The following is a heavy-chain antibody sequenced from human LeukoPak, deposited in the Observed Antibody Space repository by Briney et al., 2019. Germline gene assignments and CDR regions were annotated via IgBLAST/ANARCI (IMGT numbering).Heavy chain of an antibody. CDR3: AKDLAWEPYPYYYYYMDV. V-gene: IGHV3-30*18. CDR1: GFTFSSYG. D-gene: IGHD1-26*01. CDR2: ISYDGSNR. Sequence: GGSLRLSCAASGFTFSSYGMHWVRQAPGKGLEWVAVISYDGSNRYYADSVKGRFTISRDNSKNTLYLQMNSLRAEDTAVYYCAKDLAWEPYPYYYYYMDVWGKGTTVTISS. J-gene: IGHJ6*03.